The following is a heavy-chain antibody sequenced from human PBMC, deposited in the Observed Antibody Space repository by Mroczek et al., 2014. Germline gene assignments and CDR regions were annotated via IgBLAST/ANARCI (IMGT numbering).Heavy chain of an antibody. V-gene: IGHV4-31*03. Sequence: QVQLQESGPGLVKPSQTLSLTCTVSGGSISSGGYYWSWIRQHPGKGLEWIGYIYYSGSTYYNPSLKSRVTISVDTSKNQFSLKLSSVTAADTAVYYCARGNRGYYGDPSLFDYWGQGTLVTVSS. CDR2: IYYSGST. CDR1: GGSISSGGYY. CDR3: ARGNRGYYGDPSLFDY. D-gene: IGHD4-17*01. J-gene: IGHJ4*02.